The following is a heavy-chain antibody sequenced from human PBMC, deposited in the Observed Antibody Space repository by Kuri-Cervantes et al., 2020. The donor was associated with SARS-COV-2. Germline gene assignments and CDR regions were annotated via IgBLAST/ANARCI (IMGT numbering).Heavy chain of an antibody. CDR2: ISGSGGST. V-gene: IGHV3-23*01. Sequence: GGSLKISCAASGFTFSSYAMSWVRQAPGKGLEWVSAISGSGGSTYSADSVKGRFTISRDNSKNTLYLQMNSLRAEDTAVYYCAKGGLSLSCPYWGQGTLVTVSS. CDR3: AKGGLSLSCPY. J-gene: IGHJ4*02. D-gene: IGHD2-2*01. CDR1: GFTFSSYA.